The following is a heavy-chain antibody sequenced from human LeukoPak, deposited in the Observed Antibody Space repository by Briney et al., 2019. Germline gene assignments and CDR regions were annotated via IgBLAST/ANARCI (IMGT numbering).Heavy chain of an antibody. CDR1: GYTFTSYG. D-gene: IGHD3-22*01. J-gene: IGHJ4*02. CDR3: AREPRQNYYDSSGYYLVY. Sequence: SVKVSCKASGYTFTSYGISWVRQAPGQGLEWMGRIIPIFGTANYAQKFQGRVTITTDESTSTAYMELSSLRSEDTAVYYCAREPRQNYYDSSGYYLVYWGQGTLVTVSS. CDR2: IIPIFGTA. V-gene: IGHV1-69*05.